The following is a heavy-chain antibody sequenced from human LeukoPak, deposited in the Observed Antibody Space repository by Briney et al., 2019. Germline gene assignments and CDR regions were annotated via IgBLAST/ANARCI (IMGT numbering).Heavy chain of an antibody. CDR3: ARGRRSGTFGY. J-gene: IGHJ4*02. CDR1: GFTFSSYA. V-gene: IGHV3-23*01. CDR2: ISSSSSTI. Sequence: GGSLRLSCAASGFTFSSYAMSWVRQAPGKGLEWVSAISSSSSTIYYADSVKGRFTISRDNSKNTLYLQMNSLRAEDTAVYYCARGRRSGTFGYWGQGTLVTVSS. D-gene: IGHD3-16*01.